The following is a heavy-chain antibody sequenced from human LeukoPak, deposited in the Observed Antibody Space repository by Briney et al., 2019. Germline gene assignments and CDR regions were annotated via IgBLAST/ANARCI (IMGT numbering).Heavy chain of an antibody. V-gene: IGHV4-59*01. CDR2: IYYSGST. D-gene: IGHD1-26*01. CDR3: ARVRELLDQYYFDY. J-gene: IGHJ4*02. Sequence: PSETLSLTCTVSGGSISSYYWSWIRQPPGKGLEWIGYIYYSGSTNYNPSLKSRVTISVDTSKNQFSLKLSSVTAADTAVYYCARVRELLDQYYFDYWGQGTLVTVSS. CDR1: GGSISSYY.